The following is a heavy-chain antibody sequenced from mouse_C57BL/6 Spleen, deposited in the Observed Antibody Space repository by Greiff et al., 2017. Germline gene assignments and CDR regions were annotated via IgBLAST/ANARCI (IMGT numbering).Heavy chain of an antibody. CDR2: INPNNGGT. D-gene: IGHD2-3*01. Sequence: VQLKQSGPELVKPGASVKIPCKASGYTFTDYNMDWVKQSHGKSLEWIGDINPNNGGTIYNQKFKGQATLTVDKSSSTAYMELRSLTSEDTAVYYCARRVYDGYWFAYWGQGTLVTVSA. J-gene: IGHJ3*01. CDR3: ARRVYDGYWFAY. V-gene: IGHV1-18*01. CDR1: GYTFTDYN.